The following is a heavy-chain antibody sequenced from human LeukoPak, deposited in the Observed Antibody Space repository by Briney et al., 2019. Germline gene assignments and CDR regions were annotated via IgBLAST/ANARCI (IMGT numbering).Heavy chain of an antibody. CDR1: GFTFSSYA. CDR2: ISGSGYNT. D-gene: IGHD6-13*01. CDR3: AKEFSGSYYYFDY. V-gene: IGHV3-23*01. J-gene: IGHJ4*02. Sequence: GGSLRLSCAASGFTFSSYAMSWVRQAPGKGLEWVSTISGSGYNTYYGDSVKGRFTISRDNSKNTLYLQVNSLRAEDTALYYCAKEFSGSYYYFDYWGQGNLVTVSS.